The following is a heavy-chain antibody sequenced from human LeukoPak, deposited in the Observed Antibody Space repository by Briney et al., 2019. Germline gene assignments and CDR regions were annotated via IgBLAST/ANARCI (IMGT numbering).Heavy chain of an antibody. CDR1: GFDFESYP. Sequence: PGGSLRLSCAASGFDFESYPMTWVRQAPGKGLEWVSLISATSSDINYAESVRGRFTITRDNAKNSLFLQMDSLRVEDTAIYYCAKGLFSAFDKYLDSWGQGTLVTVSS. CDR3: AKGLFSAFDKYLDS. CDR2: ISATSSDI. D-gene: IGHD5-12*01. V-gene: IGHV3-21*04. J-gene: IGHJ4*02.